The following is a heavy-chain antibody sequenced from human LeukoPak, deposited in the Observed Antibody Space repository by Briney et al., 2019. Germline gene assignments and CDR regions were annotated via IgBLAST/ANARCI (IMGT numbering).Heavy chain of an antibody. J-gene: IGHJ4*02. CDR1: GGSISSYY. Sequence: SETLSLTCTVSGGSISSYYWSWIRQPPGKGLEWIGYIYYSGSTNYNPSLKSRVTISVDTSKNQFSLKLSSVTAAGTAVYYCARFDGYNANYFDYWGQGTLVTVSS. D-gene: IGHD5-24*01. CDR2: IYYSGST. V-gene: IGHV4-59*01. CDR3: ARFDGYNANYFDY.